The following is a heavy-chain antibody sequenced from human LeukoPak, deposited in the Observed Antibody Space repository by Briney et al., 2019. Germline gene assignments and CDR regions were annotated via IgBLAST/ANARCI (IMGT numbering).Heavy chain of an antibody. CDR2: INGSGGST. CDR3: ANTGLYDSSGYYNEPAGYYYYMDV. Sequence: GGSLRLSCAASGFTFSSYAMSWVRQAPGKGLEWVSAINGSGGSTYYADSVKGRFTISRDNSKNTLYLQMNSLRAEDTAVYYCANTGLYDSSGYYNEPAGYYYYMDVWGKGPRSPSP. D-gene: IGHD3-22*01. J-gene: IGHJ6*03. V-gene: IGHV3-23*01. CDR1: GFTFSSYA.